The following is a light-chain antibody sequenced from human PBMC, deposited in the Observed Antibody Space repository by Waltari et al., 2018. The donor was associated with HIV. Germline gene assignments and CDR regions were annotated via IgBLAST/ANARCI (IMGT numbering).Light chain of an antibody. CDR2: EVN. Sequence: QSALTQPRSVSGSPGQSVPISCTGTSSDIGYFDSVPWYQQFPGKAPKGIIYEVNQRPSGVPDRFTGSKSGITASLTISGLQGEDEADYYCCSYAGAYTYVFGTGTKVTVL. J-gene: IGLJ1*01. V-gene: IGLV2-11*01. CDR1: SSDIGYFDS. CDR3: CSYAGAYTYV.